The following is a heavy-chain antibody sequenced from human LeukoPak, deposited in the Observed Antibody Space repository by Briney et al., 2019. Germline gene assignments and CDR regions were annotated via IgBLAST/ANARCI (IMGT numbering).Heavy chain of an antibody. V-gene: IGHV4-31*03. CDR2: IYYNGST. D-gene: IGHD1-26*01. CDR1: GGSISSGGYY. Sequence: SETLSLTCTVSGGSISSGGYYWSWIRQHLGKGLEWIGSIYYNGSTDYIPSLKSRLTISVDTSKNQFSLELSSVTAADTAVYYCARAGSGSYTGVVDYWGQGTLVTVSS. CDR3: ARAGSGSYTGVVDY. J-gene: IGHJ4*02.